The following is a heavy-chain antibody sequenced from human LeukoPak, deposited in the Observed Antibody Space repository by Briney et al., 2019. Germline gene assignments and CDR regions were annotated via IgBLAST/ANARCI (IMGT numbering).Heavy chain of an antibody. D-gene: IGHD5-12*01. Sequence: SGGSLRLSCAASGFSISNSAMSWVRQAPGKGLEWVSLIVASSGSTFYADSVKGRSTISRDSSKNTLYLQMNSLRAEDMAVYYCAKGAYDYIEMGYFDYWGQGTLVTVSS. CDR1: GFSISNSA. J-gene: IGHJ4*02. CDR3: AKGAYDYIEMGYFDY. V-gene: IGHV3-23*01. CDR2: IVASSGST.